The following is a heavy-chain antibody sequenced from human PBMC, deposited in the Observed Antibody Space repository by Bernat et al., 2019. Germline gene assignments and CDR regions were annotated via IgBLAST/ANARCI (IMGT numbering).Heavy chain of an antibody. Sequence: HVQLQESGPGLVKPSETLSLTCTVSGGSINNYYWSWIRQPPGKGLEWIGYFSSSGSSNYNPSLKSRLTVSVDTSKNQFSLKLSSVTAADTAVYFCARGQNYGDYFDYWGQGTLVTVSS. D-gene: IGHD4-17*01. J-gene: IGHJ4*02. CDR1: GGSINNYY. CDR2: FSSSGSS. CDR3: ARGQNYGDYFDY. V-gene: IGHV4-59*01.